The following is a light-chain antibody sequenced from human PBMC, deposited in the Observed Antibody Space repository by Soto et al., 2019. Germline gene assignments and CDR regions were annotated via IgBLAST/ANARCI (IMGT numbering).Light chain of an antibody. CDR3: ETWDDSLNGWV. J-gene: IGLJ3*02. V-gene: IGLV1-44*01. Sequence: QSVLTQPPSASGTPGQRVTISCSGSSSNIGSHTVNWYQQLPGTAPKLLIYGNNQRPSGVPDRFSGSKSGTSASLAVSGLQSEDDADYYCETWDDSLNGWVFGGGTKLTVL. CDR1: SSNIGSHT. CDR2: GNN.